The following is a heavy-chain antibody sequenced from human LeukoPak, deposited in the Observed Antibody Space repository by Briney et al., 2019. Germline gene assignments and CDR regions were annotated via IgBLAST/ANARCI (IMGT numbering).Heavy chain of an antibody. D-gene: IGHD2-15*01. Sequence: PGGSLRLSCAASGFTVSSNYMSWVRQAPGKGLVWLSRINTGGNDITYADSVKGRFTISRDNAKNTLYLQMNSLTVEDTAVYFCTRSLVVGGTRPNDYWGQGTLVTVAS. CDR1: GFTVSSNY. J-gene: IGHJ4*02. V-gene: IGHV3-74*03. CDR3: TRSLVVGGTRPNDY. CDR2: INTGGNDI.